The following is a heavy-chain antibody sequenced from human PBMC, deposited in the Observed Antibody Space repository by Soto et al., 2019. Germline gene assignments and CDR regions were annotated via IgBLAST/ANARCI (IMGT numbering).Heavy chain of an antibody. D-gene: IGHD1-26*01. CDR1: GGSXXXXXXX. J-gene: IGHJ4*02. V-gene: IGHV4-39*01. Sequence: QLQLQESGPGLVKPSETLSLACTVSGGSXXXXXXXXXXXXXXXXXGLEWIGNTYYSGSTYYNPSLQSRVTISVDTSKNQFSLKLSSVTAAXTAXYYCARQVGHTGGFDYWGQGTLVTVSS. CDR3: ARQVGHTGGFDY. CDR2: TYYSGST.